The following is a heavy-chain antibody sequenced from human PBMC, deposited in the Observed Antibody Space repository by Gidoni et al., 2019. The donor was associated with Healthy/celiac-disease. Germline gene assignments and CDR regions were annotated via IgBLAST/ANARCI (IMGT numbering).Heavy chain of an antibody. Sequence: QVQLVESGGGVVQPGGSLRLSCAASGFTFSSYGMHWVRQAPGKGLEWVAVIWYDGSNKYYADSVKGRFTIARDNSKNTLYLQMNSLRAEDTAVYYCARERSSGNDYWGQGTLVTVSS. J-gene: IGHJ4*02. CDR3: ARERSSGNDY. V-gene: IGHV3-33*01. D-gene: IGHD6-19*01. CDR1: GFTFSSYG. CDR2: IWYDGSNK.